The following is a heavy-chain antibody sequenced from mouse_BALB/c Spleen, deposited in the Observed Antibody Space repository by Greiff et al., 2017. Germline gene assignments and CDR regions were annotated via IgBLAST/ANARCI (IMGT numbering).Heavy chain of an antibody. CDR1: GFTFSDYY. Sequence: EVQLVESGGGLVKPGGSLKLSCAASGFTFSDYYMYWVRQTPEKRLEWVATISDGGSYTYYPDSVKGRFTISRDNAKNNLYLQMSSLKSEDTAMYYCARDGIYYDYHYYAMDYWGQGTSVTVSS. D-gene: IGHD2-4*01. J-gene: IGHJ4*01. CDR3: ARDGIYYDYHYYAMDY. V-gene: IGHV5-4*02. CDR2: ISDGGSYT.